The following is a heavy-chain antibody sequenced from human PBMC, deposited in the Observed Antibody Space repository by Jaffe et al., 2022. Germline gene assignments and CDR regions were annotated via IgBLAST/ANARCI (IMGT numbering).Heavy chain of an antibody. V-gene: IGHV1-2*02. CDR1: GYTFTGYY. Sequence: QVQLVQSGAEVKKPGASVKVSCKASGYTFTGYYMHWVRQAPGQGLEWMGWINPNSGGTNYAQKFQGRVTMTRDTSISTAYMELSRLRSDDTAVYYCARDWITMVRGVIKTGWFDPWGQGTLVTVSS. D-gene: IGHD3-10*01. CDR3: ARDWITMVRGVIKTGWFDP. J-gene: IGHJ5*02. CDR2: INPNSGGT.